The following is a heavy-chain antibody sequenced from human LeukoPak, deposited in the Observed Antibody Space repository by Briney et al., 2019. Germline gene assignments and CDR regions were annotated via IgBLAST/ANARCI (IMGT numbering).Heavy chain of an antibody. CDR1: GLPFSTFR. CDR3: TCDRVYYGFDL. Sequence: GGSLSLSCGASGLPFSTFRIHWLRQTPGKALVGVARIKSDGTDITYADSVKGLFSLPRDNDKNTLFLQMDGMRAEDTAVYYCTCDRVYYGFDLWGQGTSVNV. J-gene: IGHJ6*01. CDR2: IKSDGTDI. V-gene: IGHV3-74*03.